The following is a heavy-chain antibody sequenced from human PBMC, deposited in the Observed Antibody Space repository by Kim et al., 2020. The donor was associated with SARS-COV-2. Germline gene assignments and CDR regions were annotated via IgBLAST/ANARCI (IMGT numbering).Heavy chain of an antibody. D-gene: IGHD3-10*01. CDR1: GGSISSYY. J-gene: IGHJ6*02. V-gene: IGHV4-59*13. CDR3: ARDRYYYGSGSYSLYIPYYYYGMDV. CDR2: IYYSGST. Sequence: SETLSLTCTVSGGSISSYYWSWIRQPPGKGLEWIGYIYYSGSTNYNPSLKSRVTISVDTSKNQFSLKLSSVTAADTAVYYCARDRYYYGSGSYSLYIPYYYYGMDVWGQGTTVTVSS.